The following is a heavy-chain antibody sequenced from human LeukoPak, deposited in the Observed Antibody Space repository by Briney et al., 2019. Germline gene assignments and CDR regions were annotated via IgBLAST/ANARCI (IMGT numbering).Heavy chain of an antibody. D-gene: IGHD1-26*01. CDR2: ICGSGGST. CDR3: AKNSWEHDAFDI. J-gene: IGHJ3*02. CDR1: GFTFSSYA. V-gene: IGHV3-23*01. Sequence: GASLRLSCAASGFTFSSYAMSWVRQAPGKGLEWVSAICGSGGSTYYADSVKGRFTISRDNSKNTLYLQMNSQRAEDTAVYYCAKNSWEHDAFDIWGQGTMVTVSS.